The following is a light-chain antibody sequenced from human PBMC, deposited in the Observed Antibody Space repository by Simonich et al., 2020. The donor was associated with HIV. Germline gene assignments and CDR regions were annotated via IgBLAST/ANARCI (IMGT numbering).Light chain of an antibody. CDR3: QQRNNWPRT. CDR2: DAS. V-gene: IGKV3-11*01. J-gene: IGKJ1*01. CDR1: QTVSSN. Sequence: EIVMTQSPATLSVSPGERATLSCRASQTVSSNFAWYQQKPGQAPRLLIYDASNMATGSPARFSGSGSGTDVTLTISSLEPEEFAVYYCQQRNNWPRTFGQGTKVEIK.